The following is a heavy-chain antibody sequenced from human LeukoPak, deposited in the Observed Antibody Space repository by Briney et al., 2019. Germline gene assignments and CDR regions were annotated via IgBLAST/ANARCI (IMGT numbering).Heavy chain of an antibody. CDR1: GFTFSSYD. V-gene: IGHV3-48*03. Sequence: GGSLRLSCAASGFTFSSYDMNWVRQAPGEGLEWVSYISSSGTTIDYADSVKGRFTISRDNAKNSLYLQMSSLRAEDTAVYYCARDPSPVLRRNYFDYWGQGTLVTVSS. J-gene: IGHJ4*02. CDR3: ARDPSPVLRRNYFDY. CDR2: ISSSGTTI. D-gene: IGHD2-8*01.